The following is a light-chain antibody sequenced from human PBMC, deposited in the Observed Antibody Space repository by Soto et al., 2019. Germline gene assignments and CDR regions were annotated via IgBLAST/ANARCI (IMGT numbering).Light chain of an antibody. V-gene: IGKV3-15*01. CDR1: QSVSSH. Sequence: EKVMTQSPATLSVSPGDRATLSCRSSQSVSSHLAWYQQKPGQAPRLLIYGASTRATGIPARFSGSGSGTEFTLTISSVESEDIATYFCQQYDNLPRFTFGPGTKVDIK. CDR2: GAS. CDR3: QQYDNLPRFT. J-gene: IGKJ3*01.